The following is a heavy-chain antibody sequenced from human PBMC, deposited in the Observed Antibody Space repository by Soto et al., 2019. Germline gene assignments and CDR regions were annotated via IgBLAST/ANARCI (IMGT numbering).Heavy chain of an antibody. CDR2: IWYDGSNK. CDR3: TRDPYGGSRYYFDS. CDR1: GFSFSNYA. V-gene: IGHV3-33*01. J-gene: IGHJ4*02. D-gene: IGHD1-26*01. Sequence: QVQLVESGGGVVQPGKSLRLSCAASGFSFSNYAMHWVRQAPGKGLEWVAVIWYDGSNKYYADSVKDRFTISKDNSQTTVYLQMNSLRAEDTAVYYCTRDPYGGSRYYFDSWGQGTLVTVSS.